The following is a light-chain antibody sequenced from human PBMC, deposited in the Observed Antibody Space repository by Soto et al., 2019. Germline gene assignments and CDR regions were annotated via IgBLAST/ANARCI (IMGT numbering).Light chain of an antibody. CDR3: QQLRMYPST. CDR1: QDIAIY. J-gene: IGKJ4*01. CDR2: AAS. Sequence: IQWTQSPSSLSASVGDRVTITCRASQDIAIYLAWYKQKPGEAPKLLIYAASTLYGGVPSRFRGSGSGTDFALTITSLQAEDFETYYCQQLRMYPSTFGGGTKVDIK. V-gene: IGKV1-9*01.